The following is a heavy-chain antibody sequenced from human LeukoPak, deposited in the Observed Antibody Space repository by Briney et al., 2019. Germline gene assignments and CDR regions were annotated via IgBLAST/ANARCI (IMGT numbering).Heavy chain of an antibody. J-gene: IGHJ6*03. CDR2: IYYSGST. Sequence: PSEPLSLTCTVSGGSISSYYWSWLRQPPGKGLGWIGFIYYSGSTNYNPSLKSRVTISVDTSKTQFSLKLSSVTAADTAVYYCARAAYCSSTSCYDAFYYYMDVWGKGTTVTVSS. D-gene: IGHD2-2*01. CDR3: ARAAYCSSTSCYDAFYYYMDV. V-gene: IGHV4-59*01. CDR1: GGSISSYY.